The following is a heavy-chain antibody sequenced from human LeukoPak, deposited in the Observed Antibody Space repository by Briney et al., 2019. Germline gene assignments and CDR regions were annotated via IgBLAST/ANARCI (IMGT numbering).Heavy chain of an antibody. CDR2: ISYSGST. Sequence: VKPSETLSLTCTVSGGSVSSSSYYWGWIRQPPGKGLEWIGSISYSGSTYYNPSLKSRVTISVDTSKNQFSLKLSSVTAADTAVYYCARVGELVLYTTFDYWGQGTLVTVSS. CDR3: ARVGELVLYTTFDY. V-gene: IGHV4-39*07. J-gene: IGHJ4*02. D-gene: IGHD1-7*01. CDR1: GGSVSSSSYY.